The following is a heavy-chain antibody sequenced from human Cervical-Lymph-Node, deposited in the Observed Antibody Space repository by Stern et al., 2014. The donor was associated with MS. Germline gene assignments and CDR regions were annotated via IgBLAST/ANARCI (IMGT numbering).Heavy chain of an antibody. CDR3: AIDWAFCGGDCYPRH. V-gene: IGHV1-24*01. D-gene: IGHD2-21*02. J-gene: IGHJ4*02. Sequence: VQLVQSGAEVKKPGASVKVSCEVSGYTLSELSMNWVRQAPGKGLEWIGGFDPEDGETIYAQKFQGRVIMTEDTSADTVYMELSSLRSEDTAIYYCAIDWAFCGGDCYPRHWGQGTLVTVSS. CDR2: FDPEDGET. CDR1: GYTLSELS.